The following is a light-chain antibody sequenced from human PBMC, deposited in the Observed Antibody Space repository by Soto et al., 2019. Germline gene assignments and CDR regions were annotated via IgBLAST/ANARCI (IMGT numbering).Light chain of an antibody. CDR1: QSVSSTY. Sequence: EIVLTQSPGTLSLSPGERATLSCRASQSVSSTYLAWYQQKPGQAPRLLIYGASSRATGIPDRFSGSGSGTDFTLTIRRVEPEDFAVYYCQQYDNSLYTFGQGTKLELK. J-gene: IGKJ2*01. CDR2: GAS. V-gene: IGKV3-20*01. CDR3: QQYDNSLYT.